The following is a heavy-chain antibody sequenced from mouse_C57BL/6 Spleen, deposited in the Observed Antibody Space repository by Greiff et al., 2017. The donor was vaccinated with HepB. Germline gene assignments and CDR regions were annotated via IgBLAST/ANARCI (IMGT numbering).Heavy chain of an antibody. V-gene: IGHV5-17*01. CDR1: GFTFSDYG. CDR3: AILRFDY. D-gene: IGHD1-1*01. CDR2: ISSGSSTI. Sequence: EVKLMESGGGLVKPGGSLKLSCAASGFTFSDYGMHWVRQAPEKGLEWVAYISSGSSTIYYADTVKGRFTISRDNAKNTLFLQMTSLRSEDTAMYYCAILRFDYWGQGTTLTVSS. J-gene: IGHJ2*01.